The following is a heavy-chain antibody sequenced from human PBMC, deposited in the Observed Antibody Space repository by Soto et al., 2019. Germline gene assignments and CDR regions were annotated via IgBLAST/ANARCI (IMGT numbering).Heavy chain of an antibody. J-gene: IGHJ4*02. V-gene: IGHV3-30-3*01. D-gene: IGHD2-2*01. CDR1: GFTFSSYA. CDR2: ISYDGSNK. CDR3: ARDQRIVVVPAAMPPMSYYFDY. Sequence: GGSLRLSCAASGFTFSSYAMHWVRQAPGKGLEWVAVISYDGSNKYYADSVKGRFTISRDNSKNTLYLQMNSLRAEDTAVYYCARDQRIVVVPAAMPPMSYYFDYWGQGTLVTVSS.